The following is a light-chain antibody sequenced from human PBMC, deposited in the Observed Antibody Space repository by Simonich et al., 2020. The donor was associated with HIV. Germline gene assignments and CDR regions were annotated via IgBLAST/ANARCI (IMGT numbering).Light chain of an antibody. Sequence: DIVMTQSPDSLAVSLGERATINCKSNQSGLNSSNNKNYLTWYPQKPGQPPKLFIYWTATRESGGPDRISGSGSGTDFTLTISSLQAEDVAVYYCQKYYSTPRTFGQGTKLEIK. V-gene: IGKV4-1*01. J-gene: IGKJ1*01. CDR3: QKYYSTPRT. CDR1: QSGLNSSNNKNY. CDR2: WTA.